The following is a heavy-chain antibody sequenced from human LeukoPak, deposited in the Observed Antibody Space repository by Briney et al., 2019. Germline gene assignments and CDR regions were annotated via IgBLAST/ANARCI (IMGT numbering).Heavy chain of an antibody. V-gene: IGHV4-38-2*02. J-gene: IGHJ6*03. CDR2: IHHSGST. CDR3: ARPYYYFIDV. Sequence: SETLSLTCTVSGYSINRGYYWGWIRQPPGMGLEWIGEIHHSGSTNYNPSLKSRVTISVDKSENQFSLKLTSVTAADTAVYYCARPYYYFIDVWGRGTTVTVSS. CDR1: GYSINRGYY.